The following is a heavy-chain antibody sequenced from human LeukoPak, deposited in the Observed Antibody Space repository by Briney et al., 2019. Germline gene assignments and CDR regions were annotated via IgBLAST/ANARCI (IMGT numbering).Heavy chain of an antibody. CDR1: GFTFSSYS. J-gene: IGHJ4*02. Sequence: GGSLRLSCAASGFTFSSYSMNWVRQAPGKGPEWVSSISSSSDSMSYADSVQGRFTISRDNAKNSLYLQMNSLRAEDTAVYYCAREYALVFTYWGQGTLVTVSS. V-gene: IGHV3-21*01. CDR2: ISSSSDSM. CDR3: AREYALVFTY. D-gene: IGHD2-8*02.